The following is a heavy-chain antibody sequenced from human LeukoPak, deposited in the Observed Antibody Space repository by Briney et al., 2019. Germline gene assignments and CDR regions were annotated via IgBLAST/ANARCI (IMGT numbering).Heavy chain of an antibody. D-gene: IGHD1-26*01. Sequence: GGSLRLSCAASGFTFSSYAMSWVRQAPGKGLEWVSTISGSGGSTYYADSVKGRFTISRDNSKNTLYLQMNSLRAEDTAVYYCAKAPGIRGGATFYFDYWGQGTPVTVSS. CDR3: AKAPGIRGGATFYFDY. V-gene: IGHV3-23*01. CDR1: GFTFSSYA. CDR2: ISGSGGST. J-gene: IGHJ4*02.